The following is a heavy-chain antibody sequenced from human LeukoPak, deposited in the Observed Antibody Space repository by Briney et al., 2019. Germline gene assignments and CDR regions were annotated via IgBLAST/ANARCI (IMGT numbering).Heavy chain of an antibody. CDR1: GGSFSGYY. Sequence: SETLSLTCAVYGGSFSGYYWSWIRQPPGKGLEWIGEINHSGSTNYNPSLKSRVTISVDTSKNQFSLKLSSVTAADTAVYYCASHGVDTIFGVVPYFDYWGQGTLVTVSS. CDR3: ASHGVDTIFGVVPYFDY. J-gene: IGHJ4*02. V-gene: IGHV4-34*01. CDR2: INHSGST. D-gene: IGHD3-3*01.